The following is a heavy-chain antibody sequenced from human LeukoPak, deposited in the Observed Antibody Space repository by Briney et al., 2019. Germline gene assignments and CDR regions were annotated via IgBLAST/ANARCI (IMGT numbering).Heavy chain of an antibody. V-gene: IGHV3-53*01. CDR2: IYSGGST. J-gene: IGHJ4*02. Sequence: GGSLRLSCAASGFTVNRNYMNWVRQAPGKGLEWVSVIYSGGSTYYADSVKGRFTFSRDKSKNTLYLQMNSLRVEDTAVYYCARDGILNWDYWGQGTLVTVSS. CDR1: GFTVNRNY. CDR3: ARDGILNWDY. D-gene: IGHD1-14*01.